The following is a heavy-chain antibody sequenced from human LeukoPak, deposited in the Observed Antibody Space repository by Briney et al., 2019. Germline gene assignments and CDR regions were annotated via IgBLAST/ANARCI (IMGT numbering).Heavy chain of an antibody. CDR1: GFIFSSYW. V-gene: IGHV3-7*01. D-gene: IGHD6-13*01. CDR2: IKQDGSEK. J-gene: IGHJ5*02. Sequence: GGSLRLSCAASGFIFSSYWMSWVRQAPRKGLEWVANIKQDGSEKYYVDSVKGRFTISRDNAKNSLYLQMNSLRAEDTAVYYCAKDRERYSSSWYPNWFDPWGQGTLVTVSS. CDR3: AKDRERYSSSWYPNWFDP.